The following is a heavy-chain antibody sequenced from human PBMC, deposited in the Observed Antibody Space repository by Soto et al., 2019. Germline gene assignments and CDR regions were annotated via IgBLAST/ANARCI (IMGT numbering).Heavy chain of an antibody. V-gene: IGHV3-23*01. J-gene: IGHJ4*02. D-gene: IGHD1-26*01. Sequence: EVQVLESGGGLVQPGGSLRLSCAASGFTFSNFGMIWVRQAPGKGLEWVSGVRSDGDTTYNAESVKGRFTVSRDTSRNTVYLQMNSLRAEDTAIYYCAKCKGVGATPDGANCWGQGTLVTVSS. CDR2: VRSDGDTT. CDR1: GFTFSNFG. CDR3: AKCKGVGATPDGANC.